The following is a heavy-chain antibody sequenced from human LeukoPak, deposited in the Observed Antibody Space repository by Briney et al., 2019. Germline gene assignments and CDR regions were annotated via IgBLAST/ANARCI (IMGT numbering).Heavy chain of an antibody. Sequence: KPSETLSLTCTVSGGSISSGGYYWSSIRQHPGMGLEWIGYIYYSGSTYYNPSLKSRVTISVDTSKNQFSLKLSSVTAADTAVYYCARGLKGDCSGGSCYPHFDYWGQGTLVTVSS. J-gene: IGHJ4*02. CDR1: GGSISSGGYY. CDR2: IYYSGST. V-gene: IGHV4-31*03. CDR3: ARGLKGDCSGGSCYPHFDY. D-gene: IGHD2-15*01.